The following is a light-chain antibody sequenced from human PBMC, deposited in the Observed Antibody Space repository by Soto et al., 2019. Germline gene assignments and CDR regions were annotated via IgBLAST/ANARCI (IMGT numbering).Light chain of an antibody. Sequence: EIVLTQSPATLSLSPGERATLSCRASQSVSGYLAWYQQRPGQAPRLLIYDVSNRATGIPARFSGSGSGTDVNLTISSLEPDDFAVYYCQQRRNWPPRFTFGPGTKVDIK. CDR3: QQRRNWPPRFT. V-gene: IGKV3-11*01. J-gene: IGKJ3*01. CDR1: QSVSGY. CDR2: DVS.